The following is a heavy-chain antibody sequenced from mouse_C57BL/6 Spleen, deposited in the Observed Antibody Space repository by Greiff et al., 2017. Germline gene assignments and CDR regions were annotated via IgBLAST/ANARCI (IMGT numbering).Heavy chain of an antibody. CDR1: GYTFTSYW. J-gene: IGHJ2*01. Sequence: QVQLQQSGAELAPPGASVKLSCKASGYTFTSYWMHWVRQRPGQGLEWIGYINPSSGYTQYNQKFKDKATLTADKSSSTAYMQLSSLTYEDSAVYYCARSALGFDYWGQGTTLTVSS. CDR2: INPSSGYT. V-gene: IGHV1-7*01. CDR3: ARSALGFDY.